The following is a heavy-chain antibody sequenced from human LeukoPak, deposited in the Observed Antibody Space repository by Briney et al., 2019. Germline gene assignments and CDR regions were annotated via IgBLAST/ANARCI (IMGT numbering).Heavy chain of an antibody. CDR2: IWYDGTNK. CDR3: AGSLYSSSSPYFNY. J-gene: IGHJ4*02. V-gene: IGHV3-33*01. CDR1: GFTFSSYG. Sequence: GGSLRLSCAASGFTFSSYGMHWVRQAPGKGLEWVAVIWYDGTNKNYADSVKGRFTISRDNSKNTLYLQMNTLRAEDTAVYYCAGSLYSSSSPYFNYWGQGILVTVSS. D-gene: IGHD6-6*01.